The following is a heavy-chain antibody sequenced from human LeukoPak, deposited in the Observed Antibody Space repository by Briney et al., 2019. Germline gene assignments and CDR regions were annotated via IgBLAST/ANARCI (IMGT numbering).Heavy chain of an antibody. CDR3: ARLLGAPH. CDR2: INPNSGGT. CDR1: GYTLTDYY. V-gene: IGHV1-2*02. D-gene: IGHD1-26*01. J-gene: IGHJ4*02. Sequence: ASVRVSCKASGYTLTDYYMHWVRQAPGQGLEWMGWINPNSGGTNYARNFQGRVTMTRDTSITTAYMELSSLRSDDTAVYYCARLLGAPHWGQGALVTVSS.